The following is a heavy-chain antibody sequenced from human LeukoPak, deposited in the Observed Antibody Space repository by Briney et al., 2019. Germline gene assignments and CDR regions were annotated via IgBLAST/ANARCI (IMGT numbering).Heavy chain of an antibody. CDR1: GGSISSYY. V-gene: IGHV4-59*01. J-gene: IGHJ5*02. Sequence: PSETLSLTCTVSGGSISSYYWSWIRQPPGKGLEWIGYIYYTGSTNYNPSLKSRVTISVDTSKNQFSLKLSSVTAADTAVYYCARGSYYDILTGYYRSRWFDPWGQGTLVTVSS. D-gene: IGHD3-9*01. CDR3: ARGSYYDILTGYYRSRWFDP. CDR2: IYYTGST.